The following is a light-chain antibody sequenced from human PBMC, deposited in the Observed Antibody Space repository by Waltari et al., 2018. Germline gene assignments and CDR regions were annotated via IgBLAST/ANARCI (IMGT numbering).Light chain of an antibody. V-gene: IGLV1-47*01. CDR3: TSWDDSLNAWV. Sequence: QSVLTQPPSASGTPGQTVTVSCSGSGSNIGRNYSYWYQHVPGTAPQLLILRNEQRPSVVPDRFSGSKSGTSASLATSGLRSEDEADYFCTSWDDSLNAWVFGGGTKLTVL. J-gene: IGLJ3*02. CDR2: RNE. CDR1: GSNIGRNY.